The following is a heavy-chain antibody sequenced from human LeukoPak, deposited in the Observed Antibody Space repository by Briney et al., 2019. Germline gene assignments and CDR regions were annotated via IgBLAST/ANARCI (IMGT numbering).Heavy chain of an antibody. CDR2: IIPIFGTA. V-gene: IGHV1-69*05. D-gene: IGHD6-13*01. J-gene: IGHJ4*02. CDR3: ARLSGYDEYPDY. CDR1: GGTFSSYA. Sequence: SVKVSCKASGGTFSSYAISWVRQAPGQGLEWMGGIIPIFGTANYAQKLQGRVTMTTDTSTSTAYMELRSLRSDDTAVYYCARLSGYDEYPDYWGQGTLVTVSS.